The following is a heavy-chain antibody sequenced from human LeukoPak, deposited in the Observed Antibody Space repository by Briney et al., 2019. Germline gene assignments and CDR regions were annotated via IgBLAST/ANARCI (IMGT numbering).Heavy chain of an antibody. Sequence: GGSLRLSCAVSGFTFNGYAMTWVRQAPWQGLEWVSSISGTSDDTYYAETVQGRVTISRDNSRNTLYLQMNSLRAEGTALYYCARLSCSSLDCHGRPSFYYYAMDVWGQGTTVTVSS. V-gene: IGHV3-23*01. CDR2: ISGTSDDT. CDR1: GFTFNGYA. D-gene: IGHD2-2*01. J-gene: IGHJ6*02. CDR3: ARLSCSSLDCHGRPSFYYYAMDV.